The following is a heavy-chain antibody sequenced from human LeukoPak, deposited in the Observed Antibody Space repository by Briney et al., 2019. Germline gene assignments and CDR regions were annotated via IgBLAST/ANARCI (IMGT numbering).Heavy chain of an antibody. J-gene: IGHJ6*03. CDR1: GYTFTGYY. V-gene: IGHV1-2*02. CDR3: ARNGAPGPHYYYMDV. D-gene: IGHD2-8*01. Sequence: GASVKVSCKASGYTFTGYYMHWVRQAPGQGLEWMGWINPNNGATNYAQKFQGRVTMTKATSISTAYMELNRLKSDDTAVYYCARNGAPGPHYYYMDVWGKGTTVTVSS. CDR2: INPNNGAT.